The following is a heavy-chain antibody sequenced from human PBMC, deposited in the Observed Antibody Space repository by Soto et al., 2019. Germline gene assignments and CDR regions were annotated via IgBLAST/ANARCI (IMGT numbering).Heavy chain of an antibody. CDR3: ASSSINCMDV. V-gene: IGHV4-30-4*01. CDR2: SYNSANT. J-gene: IGHJ6*02. Sequence: SETLSLTCSVSGGCISSGYYYWSCIQQPPGKGPELMVISYNSANTYYIPPLNVRLIISLDTSKNQFSPKVVSATPADTAVYYCASSSINCMDVWAQETTLTVSS. D-gene: IGHD3-9*01. CDR1: GGCISSGYYY.